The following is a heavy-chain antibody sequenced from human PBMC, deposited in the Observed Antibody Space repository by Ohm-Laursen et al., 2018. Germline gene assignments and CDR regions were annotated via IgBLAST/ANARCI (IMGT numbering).Heavy chain of an antibody. J-gene: IGHJ4*02. V-gene: IGHV3-30*18. CDR3: AKLELVDY. Sequence: SSLRLSCAASGFTFSSHGIHWVRQAPGKGLEWVAVISYDGNNKYYADSVKGRFTISRDNSKNTLYLQMNSLRAEDTAVYYCAKLELVDYWGQGTLVTVSS. CDR1: GFTFSSHG. CDR2: ISYDGNNK. D-gene: IGHD1-7*01.